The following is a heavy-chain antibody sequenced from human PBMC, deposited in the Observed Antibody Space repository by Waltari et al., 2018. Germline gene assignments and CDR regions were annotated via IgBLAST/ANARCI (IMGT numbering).Heavy chain of an antibody. CDR3: AKDIIGSSSPAFDI. V-gene: IGHV3-9*01. D-gene: IGHD6-6*01. CDR1: GFTFEDYA. Sequence: EVQLVESGGGLVQPGRSLRLSCAASGFTFEDYAMHWVRHTPGKGLGWVSGISWNSGSIGYADSVKGRFTISRDNAKNSLYLQMNSLRAEDTALYYCAKDIIGSSSPAFDIWGQGTMVTVSS. J-gene: IGHJ3*02. CDR2: ISWNSGSI.